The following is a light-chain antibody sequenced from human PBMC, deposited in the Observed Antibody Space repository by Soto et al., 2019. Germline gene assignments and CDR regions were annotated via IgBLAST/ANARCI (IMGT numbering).Light chain of an antibody. J-gene: IGLJ2*01. CDR3: GTWDTSLSAGRL. V-gene: IGLV1-51*01. Sequence: QSVLTQPPSVSAAPGQTVTISCSGSSSNIGNNYVSWYQQLPGTAPKLLIYDNNKRPSGIPDRFSGSKSGTSATLGITGLQTGDGADYYCGTWDTSLSAGRLFGGGTKLTVL. CDR1: SSNIGNNY. CDR2: DNN.